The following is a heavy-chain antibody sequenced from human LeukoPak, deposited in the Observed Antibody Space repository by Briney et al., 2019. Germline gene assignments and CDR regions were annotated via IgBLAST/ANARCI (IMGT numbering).Heavy chain of an antibody. D-gene: IGHD2-15*01. CDR3: ARAHCSGGRCYSDYYYGMDV. V-gene: IGHV4-31*03. CDR1: GGSISSGDYY. J-gene: IGHJ6*02. CDR2: IYYSGST. Sequence: KTSQTLSLTCTVSGGSISSGDYYWSWIRQHPGKGLEGNGYIYYSGSTNYNPALTSRVTISVDTYKNQISLKLSSVTAADTAVYYCARAHCSGGRCYSDYYYGMDVWGQGTTVTVSS.